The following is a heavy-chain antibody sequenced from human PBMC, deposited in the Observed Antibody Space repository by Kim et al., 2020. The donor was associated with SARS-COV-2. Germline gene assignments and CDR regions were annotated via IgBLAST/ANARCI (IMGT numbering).Heavy chain of an antibody. J-gene: IGHJ4*02. Sequence: GGSLRLSCAASGFTFSGYWMNWVRQAPGKGLEWVANIKQDGSETYYVDSVKGRFTISRDNAKNSLYLHMNSLRAEDTAVYYCARVRYSSSPGRSVYWGQGTLVTVSS. CDR1: GFTFSGYW. CDR2: IKQDGSET. D-gene: IGHD6-6*01. CDR3: ARVRYSSSPGRSVY. V-gene: IGHV3-7*01.